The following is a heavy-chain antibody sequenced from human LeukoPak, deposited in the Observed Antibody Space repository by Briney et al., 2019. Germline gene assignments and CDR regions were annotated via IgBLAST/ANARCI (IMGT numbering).Heavy chain of an antibody. CDR1: GGSISSSSYY. V-gene: IGHV4-39*07. J-gene: IGHJ4*02. CDR2: INHSGST. CDR3: ASTTGWFGKTLDY. D-gene: IGHD1-1*01. Sequence: SETLSLTCTVSGGSISSSSYYWGWIRQPPGKGLEWIGEINHSGSTNYNPSLKSRVTISVDTSKNQFSLKLSSVTAADTAVYYCASTTGWFGKTLDYWGQGTLVTVSS.